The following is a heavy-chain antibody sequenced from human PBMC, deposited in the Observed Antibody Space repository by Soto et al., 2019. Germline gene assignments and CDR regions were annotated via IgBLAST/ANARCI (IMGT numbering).Heavy chain of an antibody. Sequence: SQTLSLTCAISGDSVSTNSATWGWIRQSPSRGLEWLGRTYYRSMWYTDYAVSVNGRITINPDTSNNQLSLQLSSVTPDDTAVYYCARLIGDSWLDSWGQGTLVTVSS. CDR3: ARLIGDSWLDS. CDR1: GDSVSTNSAT. CDR2: TYYRSMWYT. V-gene: IGHV6-1*01. D-gene: IGHD2-8*01. J-gene: IGHJ5*01.